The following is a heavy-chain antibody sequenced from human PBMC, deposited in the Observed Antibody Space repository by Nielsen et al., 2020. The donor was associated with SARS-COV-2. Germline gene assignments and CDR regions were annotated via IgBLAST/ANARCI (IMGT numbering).Heavy chain of an antibody. Sequence: GGSLRLSCVASGFTVSSNYMSWVRQAPGKGLEWVSVIYSGGSTYYADSVKGRFTISRDNSKNTLYLQMNSLRAEDTAVYYCARGSSGLLDYWGQGTLVTVSS. CDR1: GFTVSSNY. D-gene: IGHD3-22*01. CDR3: ARGSSGLLDY. CDR2: IYSGGST. V-gene: IGHV3-53*01. J-gene: IGHJ4*02.